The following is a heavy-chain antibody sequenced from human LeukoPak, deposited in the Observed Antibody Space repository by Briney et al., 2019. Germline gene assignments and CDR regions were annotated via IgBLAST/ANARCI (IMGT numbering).Heavy chain of an antibody. CDR2: INHSGST. D-gene: IGHD3-10*01. CDR3: ARERITMVRGVIRRGNWFDP. J-gene: IGHJ5*02. Sequence: SETLSLTCAVYGGSFSGYYWSWIRQPPGKGLEWIGEINHSGSTNYNPSLKSRVTISVDTSKNQFSLKLSSVTAADTAVYYCARERITMVRGVIRRGNWFDPWGQGTLVTVSS. V-gene: IGHV4-34*01. CDR1: GGSFSGYY.